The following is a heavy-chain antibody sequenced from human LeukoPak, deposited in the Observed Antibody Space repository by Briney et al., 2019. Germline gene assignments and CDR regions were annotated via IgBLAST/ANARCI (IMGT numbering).Heavy chain of an antibody. Sequence: ASVKVSCKASGYTFTSYAMNWVRQAPGQGLEWMGWINTNTGNPTYAQGFTGRFVFSFDTSVSTAYLQISSLKAEDTAVYYCAITRANPQWSIRERDAFDIWGQGTMVTVSS. D-gene: IGHD2-15*01. CDR3: AITRANPQWSIRERDAFDI. CDR1: GYTFTSYA. V-gene: IGHV7-4-1*02. J-gene: IGHJ3*02. CDR2: INTNTGNP.